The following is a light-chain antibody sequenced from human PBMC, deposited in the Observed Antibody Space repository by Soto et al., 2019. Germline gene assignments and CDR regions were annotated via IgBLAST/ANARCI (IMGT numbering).Light chain of an antibody. Sequence: EIVLTQSPATLSLSPGERATLSCRASQSVSSYLAWYQQKPGQAPRLLIYDASNRATGIPARFSGSGSGTDFTLTISSLDPEDFAVYYCQQRSNWPPPAFGQGTRLEIK. CDR2: DAS. CDR1: QSVSSY. V-gene: IGKV3-11*01. J-gene: IGKJ5*01. CDR3: QQRSNWPPPA.